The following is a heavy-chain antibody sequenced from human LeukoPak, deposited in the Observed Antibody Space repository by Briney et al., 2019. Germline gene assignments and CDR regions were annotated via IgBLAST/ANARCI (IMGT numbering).Heavy chain of an antibody. CDR1: GDSVSRSDSY. D-gene: IGHD3-22*01. CDR3: ARRRHYDGSGYLE. Sequence: SETLSLTCSASGDSVSRSDSYWDWIRQPPGTGLEWIGTIYYSGRTYYSPSLKSRVTMSVDPSNNRFSLNLRSVTAADTALYYCARRRHYDGSGYLEWGQGTLLSVSS. CDR2: IYYSGRT. J-gene: IGHJ1*01. V-gene: IGHV4-39*01.